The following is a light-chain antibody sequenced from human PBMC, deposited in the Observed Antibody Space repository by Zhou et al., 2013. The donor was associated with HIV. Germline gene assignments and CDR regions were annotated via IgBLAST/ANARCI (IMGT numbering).Light chain of an antibody. CDR2: GAS. CDR3: QQYGSSPYT. J-gene: IGKJ2*01. Sequence: ENVLTQSPGTLSLSPGERATLACRASQRVSSSYLAWYQQKPGQAPRLLIYGASSRATGIPDRFSGSGSGTDFTLTISRLEPEDFAVYYCQQYGSSPYTFGQGTKLEIK. V-gene: IGKV3-20*01. CDR1: QRVSSSY.